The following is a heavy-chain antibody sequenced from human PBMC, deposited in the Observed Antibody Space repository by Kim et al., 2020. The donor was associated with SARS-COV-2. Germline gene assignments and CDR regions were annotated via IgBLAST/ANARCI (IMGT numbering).Heavy chain of an antibody. CDR1: GYTFTSYG. Sequence: ASVKVSCKASGYTFTSYGISWVRQAPGQGLEWMGWISAYNGNTNYAQKLQGRVTMTTDTSTSTAYMELRSLRADDTAVYYCARAFTMIVVVTEVAAFDIWGQGTMVTVSS. D-gene: IGHD3-22*01. CDR2: ISAYNGNT. V-gene: IGHV1-18*04. CDR3: ARAFTMIVVVTEVAAFDI. J-gene: IGHJ3*02.